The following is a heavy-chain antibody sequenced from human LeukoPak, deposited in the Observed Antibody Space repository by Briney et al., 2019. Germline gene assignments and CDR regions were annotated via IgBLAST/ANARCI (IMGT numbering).Heavy chain of an antibody. D-gene: IGHD2/OR15-2a*01. CDR1: GYTFTGDY. CDR2: INLDSGGT. CDR3: ARTFYDTLDSDAFDF. Sequence: ASVKVSCETSGYTFTGDYIYWVRDAPGQGGVWMGWINLDSGGTNNAQKFQGRVTMTRDTSISTAYMELSRLRSDDTAVYYCARTFYDTLDSDAFDFWGQETMVIVSS. V-gene: IGHV1-2*02. J-gene: IGHJ3*01.